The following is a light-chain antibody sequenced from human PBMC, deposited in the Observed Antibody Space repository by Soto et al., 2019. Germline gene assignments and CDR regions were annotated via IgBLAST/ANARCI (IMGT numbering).Light chain of an antibody. J-gene: IGLJ1*01. CDR1: ISDVGNYDL. CDR2: EGS. V-gene: IGLV2-14*02. Sequence: QSVLIQPAYVSGSPGQSITISCTGTISDVGNYDLVSWYQQLPGKAPKFILYEGSKRPSGVSNRFSDSKSGNTASLTISGLQAEDEADYYCRSYTSSSTLVFGTGTKVTVL. CDR3: RSYTSSSTLV.